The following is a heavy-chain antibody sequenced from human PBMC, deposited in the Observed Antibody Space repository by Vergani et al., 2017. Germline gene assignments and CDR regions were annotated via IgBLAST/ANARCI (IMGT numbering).Heavy chain of an antibody. CDR3: ARELAYCHEGSCAR. J-gene: IGHJ4*02. D-gene: IGHD2-15*01. Sequence: QVQLVKSGGGVVQPGGSLRLSCVASGCTFNRYGMQWVRQAPGKGLEWVAYVLFDGSNEYYADSVKGRFIVSRDNSNDALYLQMNSLRTDDTAVYYCARELAYCHEGSCARWGEGSVVSVSS. CDR2: VLFDGSNE. V-gene: IGHV3-30*02. CDR1: GCTFNRYG.